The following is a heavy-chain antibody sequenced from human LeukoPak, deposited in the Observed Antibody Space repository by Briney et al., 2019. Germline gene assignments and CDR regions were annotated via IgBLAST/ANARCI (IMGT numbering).Heavy chain of an antibody. V-gene: IGHV4-34*01. Sequence: PSETLSLTCAVYGGSFSGYYWSWIRQPPGKGLEWIGEINHSGSTNYNPSLKSRVTISVDTSKNQFSLKLSSVTAADTAVYYCARGGPYNWNYVRYYYYMDVWGKGTTVTVSS. CDR1: GGSFSGYY. CDR3: ARGGPYNWNYVRYYYYMDV. J-gene: IGHJ6*03. D-gene: IGHD1-7*01. CDR2: INHSGST.